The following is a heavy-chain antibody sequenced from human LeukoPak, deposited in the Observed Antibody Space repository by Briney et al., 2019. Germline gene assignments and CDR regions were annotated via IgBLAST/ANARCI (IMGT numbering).Heavy chain of an antibody. J-gene: IGHJ4*02. CDR1: GYTFTSYD. V-gene: IGHV1-8*01. D-gene: IGHD3-3*01. Sequence: GASVKVSCKASGYTFTSYDINWVRQATGQGLEWMGWMNPNSGNTGYAQKFQGRVTMTRNTSISTAYMELSSLRSEDTAVYYCARRGLRFISKIGGFDYWGQGTLVTVSS. CDR3: ARRGLRFISKIGGFDY. CDR2: MNPNSGNT.